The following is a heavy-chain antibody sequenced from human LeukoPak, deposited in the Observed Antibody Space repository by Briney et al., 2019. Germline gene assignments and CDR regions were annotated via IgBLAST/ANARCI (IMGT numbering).Heavy chain of an antibody. CDR3: ARLFTGYYLDY. V-gene: IGHV4-34*01. J-gene: IGHJ4*02. CDR2: IYYSGST. CDR1: GGSFSGYY. Sequence: SETLSLTCAVYGGSFSGYYWSWIRQPPGKGLEWIGSIYYSGSTYYNPSLKSRVTISVDTSKNQFSLKLSSVTAADTAVYYCARLFTGYYLDYWGQGTLVTVSS. D-gene: IGHD3-9*01.